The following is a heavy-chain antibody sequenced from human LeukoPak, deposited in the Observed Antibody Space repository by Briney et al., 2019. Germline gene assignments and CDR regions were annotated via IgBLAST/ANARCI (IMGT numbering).Heavy chain of an antibody. V-gene: IGHV6-1*01. J-gene: IGHJ4*02. CDR3: ARDVGTSGWYTFYF. CDR2: TYYRTKRYD. D-gene: IGHD6-19*01. Sequence: HSQTHSLTCTISSDSVSRQNGAWHWIRQSPSRGLEWLGRTYYRTKRYDDYAESLKGRITISPDTSKNQFSLQLSSVTPEDTAVYFCARDVGTSGWYTFYFWGQGTLVTVSS. CDR1: SDSVSRQNGA.